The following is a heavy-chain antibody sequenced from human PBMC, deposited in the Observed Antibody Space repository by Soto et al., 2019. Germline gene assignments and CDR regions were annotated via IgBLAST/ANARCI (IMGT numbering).Heavy chain of an antibody. CDR1: GFTFSSYS. V-gene: IGHV3-48*04. CDR3: ARDPAIYSGKFDYGLDV. D-gene: IGHD4-4*01. Sequence: PVGSLRLSCAASGFTFSSYSMNWVRQAPGKGLEWVSYIGTSGKTIYYADSVIGRFTISRDNAKNSLYLQMNSLRAEDTAVYFCARDPAIYSGKFDYGLDVWGRGTTVTVSS. J-gene: IGHJ6*02. CDR2: IGTSGKTI.